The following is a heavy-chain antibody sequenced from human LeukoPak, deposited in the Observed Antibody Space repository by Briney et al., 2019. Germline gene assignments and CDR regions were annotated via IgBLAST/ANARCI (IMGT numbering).Heavy chain of an antibody. CDR1: GGSISSSNW. Sequence: SETLSLTCAVSGGSISSSNWWSWVRQPPGKGLEWIGEIYHSGSTNYNPSLKSRVTISVDKSKNQFSLKLSSVTAADTAVYYCARVMGRWRTHYYYYMDVWGKGTTVTVSS. V-gene: IGHV4-4*02. D-gene: IGHD2-8*01. CDR2: IYHSGST. J-gene: IGHJ6*03. CDR3: ARVMGRWRTHYYYYMDV.